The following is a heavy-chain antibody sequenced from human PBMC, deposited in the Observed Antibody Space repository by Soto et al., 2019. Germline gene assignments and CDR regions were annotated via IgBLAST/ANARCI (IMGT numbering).Heavy chain of an antibody. CDR1: GYSIRSGYF. V-gene: IGHV4-38-2*01. CDR2: MYHSGIT. J-gene: IGHJ6*02. Sequence: SETMSLTCALSGYSIRSGYFWGWIRQPPGKGLEWIGSMYHSGITYYNLSLKSRVTISVDTSKNQLSLKLSSATAADTAVYYCARSMYSTSAQIYYCMDVWGQGTTVTVSS. CDR3: ARSMYSTSAQIYYCMDV. D-gene: IGHD6-6*01.